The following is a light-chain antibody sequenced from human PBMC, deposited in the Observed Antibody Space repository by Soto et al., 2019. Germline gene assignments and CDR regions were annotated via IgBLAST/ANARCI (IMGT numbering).Light chain of an antibody. CDR3: SSYTSSSTLV. CDR1: SSDVGAYNY. J-gene: IGLJ1*01. V-gene: IGLV2-14*01. CDR2: DVS. Sequence: QSVLTQPASVSGSPGQSITIPCTGTSSDVGAYNYVSWYQQHPGKAPKLLIYDVSNRPSGVSNRFSGSKSGNTASLTISGLQAEDESDYYCSSYTSSSTLVFGTGTKVTVL.